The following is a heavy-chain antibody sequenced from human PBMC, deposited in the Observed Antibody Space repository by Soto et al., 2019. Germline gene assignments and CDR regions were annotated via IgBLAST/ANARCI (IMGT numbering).Heavy chain of an antibody. V-gene: IGHV3-33*08. Sequence: VQLVESGGGLVKPGGSLRLSCAASGFTFSSYGMHWVRQAPGKGLEWVAVIWYDGSNKYYADSVKGRFTISRDNSKNTLYLQMNSLRAEDTAVYYCARNPPTYYYDSSGYYLFDYWGQGTLVTVSS. CDR3: ARNPPTYYYDSSGYYLFDY. CDR1: GFTFSSYG. J-gene: IGHJ4*02. D-gene: IGHD3-22*01. CDR2: IWYDGSNK.